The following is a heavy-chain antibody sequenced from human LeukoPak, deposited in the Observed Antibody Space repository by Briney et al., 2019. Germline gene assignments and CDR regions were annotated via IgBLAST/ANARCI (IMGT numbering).Heavy chain of an antibody. CDR2: INQDGSEK. Sequence: GGSLRLSSATSGFSFNNDWMDWVRQASGKGLEWVANINQDGSEKNCLDSVKGRFTISRDNAQNSLYLQMNGLRVEDTAVYYCTRRLDEWGQGTLVTVSS. V-gene: IGHV3-7*01. CDR3: TRRLDE. J-gene: IGHJ4*02. CDR1: GFSFNNDW. D-gene: IGHD3-16*01.